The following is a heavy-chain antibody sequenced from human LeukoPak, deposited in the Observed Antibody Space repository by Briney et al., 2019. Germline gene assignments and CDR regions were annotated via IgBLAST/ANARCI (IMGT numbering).Heavy chain of an antibody. CDR3: ARAEGSGYCSGGSCYQ. CDR1: GYTFTSYD. J-gene: IGHJ4*02. CDR2: MNPNSGNT. Sequence: ASVEVSCKASGYTFTSYDINWVRQATGQGLEWMGWMNPNSGNTGYAQKFQGRVTMTRNTSISTAYMELSSLRSEDTAVYYCARAEGSGYCSGGSCYQWGQGTLVTVSS. V-gene: IGHV1-8*01. D-gene: IGHD2-15*01.